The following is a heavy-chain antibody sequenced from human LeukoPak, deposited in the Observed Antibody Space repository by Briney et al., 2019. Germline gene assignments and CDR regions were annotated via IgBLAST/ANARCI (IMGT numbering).Heavy chain of an antibody. CDR3: VANPPSGRGWFDP. J-gene: IGHJ5*02. CDR2: IWYDGSEK. V-gene: IGHV3-33*01. CDR1: GFTFSSHG. Sequence: GRSLRLSCAASGFTFSSHGMHWVRQAPGKGLEWVAVIWYDGSEKYYADSVTGRFAISRDNSKNTLYLQMNSLRVEDTAVYYCVANPPSGRGWFDPWGQGTLVTVSS. D-gene: IGHD3-10*01.